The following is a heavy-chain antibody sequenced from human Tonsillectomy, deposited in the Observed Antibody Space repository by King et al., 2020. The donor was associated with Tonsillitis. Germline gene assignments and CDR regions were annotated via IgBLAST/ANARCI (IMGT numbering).Heavy chain of an antibody. CDR2: IYHSGSA. D-gene: IGHD6-13*01. V-gene: IGHV4-4*02. Sequence: LQLQESGPGLVKPSGTLSLTCAVSGGSISSSNWWSWVRQPPGKGLGWIGEIYHSGSANYNPSLKSRVTISVDKSKNQFSLKLSSVTAADTAVYYCARERRIAAAGTAAYYGMDVWGQGTTVTVSS. CDR1: GGSISSSNW. CDR3: ARERRIAAAGTAAYYGMDV. J-gene: IGHJ6*02.